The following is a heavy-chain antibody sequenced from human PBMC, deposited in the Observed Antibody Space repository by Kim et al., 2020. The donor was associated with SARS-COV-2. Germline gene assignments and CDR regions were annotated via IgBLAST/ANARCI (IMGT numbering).Heavy chain of an antibody. D-gene: IGHD6-13*01. Sequence: SETLSLTCTVSGSSISSGYYWGWIRQPPGKGLEWIGSIYHSGSTYYNPSLKSRVTISVDTSKNQFSLKLSSVTAADTAVYYCARYSSSWHDYYGMDVWGQGTTVTVSS. V-gene: IGHV4-38-2*02. CDR2: IYHSGST. J-gene: IGHJ6*02. CDR3: ARYSSSWHDYYGMDV. CDR1: GSSISSGYY.